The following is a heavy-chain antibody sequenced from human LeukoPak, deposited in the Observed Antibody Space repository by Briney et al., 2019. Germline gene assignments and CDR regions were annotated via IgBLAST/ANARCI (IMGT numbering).Heavy chain of an antibody. D-gene: IGHD1-26*01. J-gene: IGHJ4*02. CDR1: GGSIRSYF. Sequence: SETLSLTCTVSGGSIRSYFWGWVRQPAGKGLEWIGRIYTTGATFYNPSLKTRLTMSIDTSKNQFSLRLTSVVAADAAVYYCARQGYTASYYFLDYWSQGTLVTVSS. CDR3: ARQGYTASYYFLDY. V-gene: IGHV4-4*07. CDR2: IYTTGAT.